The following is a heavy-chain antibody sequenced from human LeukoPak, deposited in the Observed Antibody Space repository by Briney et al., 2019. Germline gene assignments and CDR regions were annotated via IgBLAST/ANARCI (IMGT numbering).Heavy chain of an antibody. CDR2: ISGGGGST. CDR3: AREGGSCTSNSCSDYFDY. Sequence: PGGSLRLSCAASGFTVSSNYMSWVRQAPGKGLEWVSTISGGGGSTHYADSVKGRFTISRDNSKDTVFLQMNNLRAEDAAIYYCAREGGSCTSNSCSDYFDYWGQGTLVTVSP. CDR1: GFTVSSNY. D-gene: IGHD6-13*01. V-gene: IGHV3-23*01. J-gene: IGHJ4*02.